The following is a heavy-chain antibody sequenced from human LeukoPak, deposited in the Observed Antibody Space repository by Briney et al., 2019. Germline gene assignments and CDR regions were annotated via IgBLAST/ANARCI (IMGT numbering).Heavy chain of an antibody. D-gene: IGHD1-26*01. CDR2: ISSSGSTI. CDR3: AHGGGIVGAIYY. V-gene: IGHV3-48*03. CDR1: GFTFSSYE. Sequence: GGSLRLSCAASGFTFSSYEMNWVRQAPGKGLEWVSYISSSGSTIYYADSVKGRFTISRDNAKNSLYLQMNSLRAEDTAVYYCAHGGGIVGAIYYWGQGTLVTVSS. J-gene: IGHJ4*02.